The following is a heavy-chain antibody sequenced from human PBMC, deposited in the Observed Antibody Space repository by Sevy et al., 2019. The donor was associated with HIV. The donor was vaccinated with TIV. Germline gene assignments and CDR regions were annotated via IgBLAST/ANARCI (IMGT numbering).Heavy chain of an antibody. Sequence: GGSLRLSCKPSGFTFITYAMNWVRQAPGKGLEWVSTIYGSGGTTYYADSVKGRFTISRDNSKNTLYLQMDSLRTEDTAIYYCAGARYDGSGSFGAFDIWGQGTMVTVSS. CDR2: IYGSGGTT. CDR3: AGARYDGSGSFGAFDI. CDR1: GFTFITYA. J-gene: IGHJ3*02. D-gene: IGHD3-22*01. V-gene: IGHV3-23*01.